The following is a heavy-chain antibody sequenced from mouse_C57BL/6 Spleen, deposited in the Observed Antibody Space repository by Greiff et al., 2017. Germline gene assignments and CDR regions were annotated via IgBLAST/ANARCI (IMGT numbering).Heavy chain of an antibody. CDR1: GFSLTSYG. J-gene: IGHJ3*01. CDR2: IWGVGST. D-gene: IGHD2-4*01. Sequence: VKLMESGPGLVAPSQSLSITCTVSGFSLTSYGVDWVRQSPGKGLEWLGVIWGVGSTNYNSALKSRLSISKDNSKSQVFLKMNSLQTDDTAMYYCASHDYDGGFAYWGQGTLVTVSA. CDR3: ASHDYDGGFAY. V-gene: IGHV2-6*01.